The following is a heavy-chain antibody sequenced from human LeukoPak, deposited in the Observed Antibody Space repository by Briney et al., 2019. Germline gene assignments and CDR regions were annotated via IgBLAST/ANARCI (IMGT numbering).Heavy chain of an antibody. D-gene: IGHD2-21*01. CDR3: ARVRIGQPFHSDDYYYYMDV. CDR1: GFTFTDTY. CDR2: ISPSGTDI. V-gene: IGHV3-11*01. Sequence: GGSLRLSCAASGFTFTDTYMTWIRQAPGKGLESLSYISPSGTDISYADSVKGRFTISRDNAKNSLYPQMNSLRAEDTAVYYCARVRIGQPFHSDDYYYYMDVWGKGTTVTISS. J-gene: IGHJ6*03.